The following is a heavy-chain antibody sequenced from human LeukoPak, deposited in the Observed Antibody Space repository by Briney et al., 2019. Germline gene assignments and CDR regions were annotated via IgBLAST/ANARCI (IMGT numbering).Heavy chain of an antibody. J-gene: IGHJ4*02. Sequence: GGSLRLSCAASGFTFSSYSMNWVRQAPGKGLEWVANIKQDGSDKYYVDSVKGRFTISRDNAKNSLYLQMNSLRAEDKAVYYCASQQWLLSDFDYWGQGTLVTVSS. CDR2: IKQDGSDK. CDR1: GFTFSSYS. CDR3: ASQQWLLSDFDY. D-gene: IGHD6-19*01. V-gene: IGHV3-7*01.